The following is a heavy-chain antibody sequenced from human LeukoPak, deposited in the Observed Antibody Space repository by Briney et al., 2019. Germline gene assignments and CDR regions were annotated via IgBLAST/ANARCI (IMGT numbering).Heavy chain of an antibody. J-gene: IGHJ4*02. Sequence: SETLSLTCTVSGGSISSYYWSWIRQPAGKGLEWIGRIYTSGSTNYNPSLKSRVTMSVNTPKNQFSLKLSSVTAADTAVYYCARDRIRFGELSYFDYWGQGSLVTVSS. V-gene: IGHV4-4*07. CDR3: ARDRIRFGELSYFDY. CDR2: IYTSGST. CDR1: GGSISSYY. D-gene: IGHD3-10*01.